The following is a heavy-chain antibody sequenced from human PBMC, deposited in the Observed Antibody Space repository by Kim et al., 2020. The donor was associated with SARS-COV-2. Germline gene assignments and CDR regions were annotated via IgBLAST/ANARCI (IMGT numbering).Heavy chain of an antibody. J-gene: IGHJ3*02. CDR1: GYSFTSYW. D-gene: IGHD3-22*01. V-gene: IGHV5-51*01. CDR3: ATYYYDSSGKNAFDI. CDR2: IYPGDSDT. Sequence: GESLKISCKGSGYSFTSYWIGWVRQMPGKGLEWMGIIYPGDSDTRYSPSFQGQVTISADKSISTAYLQWSSLKASDTAMYYCATYYYDSSGKNAFDIWGQGTMVTVSS.